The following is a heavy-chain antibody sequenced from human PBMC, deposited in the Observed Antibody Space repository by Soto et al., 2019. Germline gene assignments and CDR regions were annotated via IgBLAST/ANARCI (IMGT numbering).Heavy chain of an antibody. CDR1: GGSFSGYY. V-gene: IGHV4-34*01. CDR2: INHSGST. J-gene: IGHJ4*02. Sequence: QVQLQQWGAGLLKPSETLSLTCAVYGGSFSGYYWSWIRQPPGKGLEWIGEINHSGSTNYNPSLKSRVTISVDTSKXQFSXXLXSXXXAXXAVXXXAXXXXXXXSPFXXWGQGTLVTVSS. CDR3: AXXXXXXXSPFXX.